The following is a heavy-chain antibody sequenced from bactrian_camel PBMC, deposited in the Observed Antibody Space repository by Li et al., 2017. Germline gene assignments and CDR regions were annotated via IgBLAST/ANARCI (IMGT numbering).Heavy chain of an antibody. CDR1: GFSFRSAC. J-gene: IGHJ4*01. V-gene: IGHV3S10*01. D-gene: IGHD3*01. CDR3: AAAKGLPDLLRGGYLSARSYNC. Sequence: DVQLVESGGDSVQPGGALRLSCAASGFSFRSACLGWFRQAPWKEREGVANIDMYGRPRYKDAVKGRFTASRDNAKNILYLQMNSLKPEDTAIYYCAAAKGLPDLLRGGYLSARSYNCWGRGTQVTVS. CDR2: IDMYGRP.